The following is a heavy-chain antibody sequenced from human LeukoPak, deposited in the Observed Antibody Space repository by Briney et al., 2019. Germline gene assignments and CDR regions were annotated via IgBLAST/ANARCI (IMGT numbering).Heavy chain of an antibody. Sequence: PSETLSLTCAVYGGSFSGYYWSWIRQSPGKGLEWIGEINHSGSTNHNPSLKSRVTISVDTSKNQFSLKLSSVTAADTAVYYCARGTLAWNFDYWGQGTLVTVSS. CDR3: ARGTLAWNFDY. CDR2: INHSGST. V-gene: IGHV4-34*01. CDR1: GGSFSGYY. D-gene: IGHD5-12*01. J-gene: IGHJ4*02.